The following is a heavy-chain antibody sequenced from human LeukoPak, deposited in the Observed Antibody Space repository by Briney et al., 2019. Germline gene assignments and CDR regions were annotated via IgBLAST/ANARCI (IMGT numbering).Heavy chain of an antibody. Sequence: PSQTLSLTCTVSGGSISSGDYYWSWIRQPPGKGLEWIGYIYYSGSTYYNPSLKSRVTISVDTSKNQFSLKLSSVTAADTAVYHCARTKTSYLISFDYWGQGTLVTVSS. CDR1: GGSISSGDYY. D-gene: IGHD1-26*01. V-gene: IGHV4-30-4*08. CDR3: ARTKTSYLISFDY. CDR2: IYYSGST. J-gene: IGHJ4*02.